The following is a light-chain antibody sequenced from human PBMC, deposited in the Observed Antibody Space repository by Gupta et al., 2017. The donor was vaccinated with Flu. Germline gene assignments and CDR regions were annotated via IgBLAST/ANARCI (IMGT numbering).Light chain of an antibody. Sequence: SVAISCTGTSRDVGGYKYVSWYEQHQGTAPNPMMYEVSKRPSGAPDRVSGSKSDTKDSATVSGLQAKDKADDDCSSYAGNNKGVFGGGTKLTVL. CDR3: SSYAGNNKGV. J-gene: IGLJ3*02. CDR1: SRDVGGYKY. CDR2: EVS. V-gene: IGLV2-8*01.